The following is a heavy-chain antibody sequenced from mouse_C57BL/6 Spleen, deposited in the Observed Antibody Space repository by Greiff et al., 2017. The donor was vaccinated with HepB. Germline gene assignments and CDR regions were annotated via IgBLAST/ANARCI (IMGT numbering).Heavy chain of an antibody. D-gene: IGHD2-3*01. V-gene: IGHV1-82*01. CDR1: GYAFSSSW. J-gene: IGHJ3*01. CDR3: ANGYYGFAY. CDR2: IYPGDGDT. Sequence: VKLQQSGPELVKPGASVKISCKASGYAFSSSWMNWVKQRPGKGLEWIGRIYPGDGDTNYNGKFKGKATLTADKSSSTAYMQLSSLTSEDSAVYFCANGYYGFAYWGQGTLVTVSA.